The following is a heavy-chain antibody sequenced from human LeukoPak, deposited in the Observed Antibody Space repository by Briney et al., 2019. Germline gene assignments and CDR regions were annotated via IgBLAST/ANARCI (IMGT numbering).Heavy chain of an antibody. Sequence: GVLRLSCTASGFTFCDYGMSWVRQAPGKGLEWVGFIRSKAYGGTTEYAASVKGRFIISRDDFKSIAYLQMNSLKTEDTAVYYCTRSSSGWYSDYWGQGTLVTVCS. D-gene: IGHD6-19*01. CDR3: TRSSSGWYSDY. CDR1: GFTFCDYG. V-gene: IGHV3-49*04. CDR2: IRSKAYGGTT. J-gene: IGHJ4*02.